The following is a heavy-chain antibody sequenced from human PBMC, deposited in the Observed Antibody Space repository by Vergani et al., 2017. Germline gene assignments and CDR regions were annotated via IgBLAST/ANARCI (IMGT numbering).Heavy chain of an antibody. CDR3: ARDLVVATSTAFDY. Sequence: QVQLVQSGAEVKKPGSSVKVSCKASVGPFSSYTISWVRQAPGQGVEWMGRIIPILGIANYAQKLQGRVTIPADKSTSTAYMELSSLRSEDTAVYYCARDLVVATSTAFDYWGQGTLVTVSS. J-gene: IGHJ4*02. CDR1: VGPFSSYT. V-gene: IGHV1-69*08. D-gene: IGHD2-15*01. CDR2: IIPILGIA.